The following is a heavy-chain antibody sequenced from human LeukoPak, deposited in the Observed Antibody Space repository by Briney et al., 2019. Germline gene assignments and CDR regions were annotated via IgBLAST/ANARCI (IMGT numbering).Heavy chain of an antibody. CDR2: INHSGST. J-gene: IGHJ4*02. CDR1: GGSFSGYY. Sequence: PSETLSLTCAVYGGSFSGYYWSWIRQPPGKGLEWIGEINHSGSTNYNPSLKSRVTISVDTSKNQFSLKLSSVTAADTAVYYCARGSDIVVVPAAMPVGDYWGQGTLVTVSS. D-gene: IGHD2-2*01. V-gene: IGHV4-34*01. CDR3: ARGSDIVVVPAAMPVGDY.